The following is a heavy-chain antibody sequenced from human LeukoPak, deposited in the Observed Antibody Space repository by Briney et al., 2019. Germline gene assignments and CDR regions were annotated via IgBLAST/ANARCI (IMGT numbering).Heavy chain of an antibody. D-gene: IGHD1-14*01. V-gene: IGHV4-39*07. CDR2: VYFDGGT. CDR1: GGSVTSGTYH. J-gene: IGHJ4*02. Sequence: SETLSLTCSVSGGSVTSGTYHWGWIRQPPGKGREWIGSVYFDGGTHYKPSLQSRVTISVDTSKNQFSLRLSSVTAADPAVYYCARGIRGDLLDYWGQGTLVTVSS. CDR3: ARGIRGDLLDY.